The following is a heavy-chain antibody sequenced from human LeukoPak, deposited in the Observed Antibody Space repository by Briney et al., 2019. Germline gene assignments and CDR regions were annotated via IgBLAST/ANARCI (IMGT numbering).Heavy chain of an antibody. J-gene: IGHJ4*02. Sequence: GGSLRLSCAASGFTFSSYSMNWVRQAPGKGLEWVSSISSSSSYIYYADSVKGRFTISRDNSKNTLYLQMGSLRAEDMAVYYCARDSSDSSGYYYYFDYWGQGTLVTVSS. CDR1: GFTFSSYS. V-gene: IGHV3-21*01. CDR3: ARDSSDSSGYYYYFDY. CDR2: ISSSSSYI. D-gene: IGHD3-22*01.